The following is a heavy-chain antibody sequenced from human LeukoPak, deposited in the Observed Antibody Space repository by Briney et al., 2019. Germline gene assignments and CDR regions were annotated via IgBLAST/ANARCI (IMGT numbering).Heavy chain of an antibody. D-gene: IGHD2-21*01. Sequence: SETLSLTCTVSGGSISSYYWSWIRQPPGKGLEWIGYIYYSGSTNYNPSLKSRVTISVDTSKNQFSLKLSSVTAADTAVYYCAREIRRHVDPRLINWFDPWGQGTLVTVSS. V-gene: IGHV4-59*01. J-gene: IGHJ5*02. CDR3: AREIRRHVDPRLINWFDP. CDR2: IYYSGST. CDR1: GGSISSYY.